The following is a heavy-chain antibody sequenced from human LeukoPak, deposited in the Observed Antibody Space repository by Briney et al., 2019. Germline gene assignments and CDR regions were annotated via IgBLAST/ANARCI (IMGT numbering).Heavy chain of an antibody. CDR3: AREGPYYYDKADAFDI. J-gene: IGHJ3*02. Sequence: GGPLRLPCSASGSTFSDSYMRWIRQPPAKGLEWVSYISSSSSYTNYADSVKGRFTISRDNAKNSLYLQMNSLRAEDTAVYYCAREGPYYYDKADAFDIWGQGTMVTVSS. CDR2: ISSSSSYT. CDR1: GSTFSDSY. D-gene: IGHD3-22*01. V-gene: IGHV3-11*06.